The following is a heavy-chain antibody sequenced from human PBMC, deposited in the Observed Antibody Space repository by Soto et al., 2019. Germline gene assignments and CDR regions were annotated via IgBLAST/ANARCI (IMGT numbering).Heavy chain of an antibody. CDR3: ARDYAGDGHNSAFDI. CDR2: IYYSGST. Sequence: TSETLSLTCAVSGGSISSYYWSWIRQPPGKGLEWIGYIYYSGSTNYNPSLKSRVTISVDTSKNQFSLKLSSVTAADTVVYYCARDYAGDGHNSAFDIWGQGTMVTVSS. CDR1: GGSISSYY. D-gene: IGHD3-16*01. V-gene: IGHV4-59*01. J-gene: IGHJ3*02.